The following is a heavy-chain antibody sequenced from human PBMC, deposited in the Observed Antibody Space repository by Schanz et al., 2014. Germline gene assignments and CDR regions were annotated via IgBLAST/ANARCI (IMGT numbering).Heavy chain of an antibody. CDR1: GFTVSNSY. D-gene: IGHD3-3*01. Sequence: EVHLLESGGGLVQPGGSLRLSCAASGFTVSNSYIHWVRQAPGKGLEWVSAISGSGGSTYYADSVKGRFTISRDNAKNSLYLQMNSLRAEDTGVYYCARGVRIDYWGQGTLVTVSS. J-gene: IGHJ4*02. V-gene: IGHV3-23*01. CDR2: ISGSGGST. CDR3: ARGVRIDY.